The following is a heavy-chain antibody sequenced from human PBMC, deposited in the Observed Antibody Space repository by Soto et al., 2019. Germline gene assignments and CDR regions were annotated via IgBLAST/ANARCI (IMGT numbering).Heavy chain of an antibody. Sequence: EVQLVESGGGLVPPARSLSLSCVASGFTFGDYGMHCVRQAPGMGPEWVSGSTWNRGKIGYAETVKGRFTISRDNAKNSLYLQMNSLKAEDTALDYCVKEGLTSVFGLVFDGSDIRGHGTMVTVSS. CDR3: VKEGLTSVFGLVFDGSDI. V-gene: IGHV3-9*01. D-gene: IGHD3-3*01. J-gene: IGHJ3*02. CDR1: GFTFGDYG. CDR2: STWNRGKI.